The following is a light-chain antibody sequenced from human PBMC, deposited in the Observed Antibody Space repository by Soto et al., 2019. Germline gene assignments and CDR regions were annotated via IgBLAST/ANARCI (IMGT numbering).Light chain of an antibody. CDR2: YDT. V-gene: IGLV3-21*04. CDR1: NIGSKS. CDR3: QVWDSSSDHYV. Sequence: SSELTQPPSVSVAPGKTARITCGGDNIGSKSVHWYQQKPGQATVLVIYYDTDRPSGIPERFSGSNSGNTATLTISRVEAGDEADYYCQVWDSSSDHYVFGTGTKLTVL. J-gene: IGLJ1*01.